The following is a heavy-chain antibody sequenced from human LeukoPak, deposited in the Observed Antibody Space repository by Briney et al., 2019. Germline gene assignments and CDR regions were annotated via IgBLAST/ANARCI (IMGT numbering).Heavy chain of an antibody. V-gene: IGHV3-48*04. CDR1: EFTFVRYA. CDR3: VRDPSYGSSWYYYMDV. J-gene: IGHJ6*03. D-gene: IGHD6-13*01. CDR2: ISNSSFKI. Sequence: GGSLRLSCAASEFTFVRYAMSWVRQAPGKGLEWISDISNSSFKIGYADSVKGRFTISRDNSKNSLYLQMDSLRVEDTAVYYCVRDPSYGSSWYYYMDVWGKGTTVTVSS.